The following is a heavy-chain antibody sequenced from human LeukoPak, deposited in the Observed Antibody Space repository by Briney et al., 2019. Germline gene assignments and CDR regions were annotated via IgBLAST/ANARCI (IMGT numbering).Heavy chain of an antibody. J-gene: IGHJ3*02. CDR1: GYTFTSYG. V-gene: IGHV1-18*01. CDR2: ISTYNGNT. CDR3: ARGDVGATNAFDI. Sequence: ASVKVSCKASGYTFTSYGISWVRQAPGQGLEWMGWISTYNGNTNYAQRLQGRVTTTTDTSTSTAYMEVRSLRSDDTAVYYCARGDVGATNAFDIWGQGTMVTVSS. D-gene: IGHD1-26*01.